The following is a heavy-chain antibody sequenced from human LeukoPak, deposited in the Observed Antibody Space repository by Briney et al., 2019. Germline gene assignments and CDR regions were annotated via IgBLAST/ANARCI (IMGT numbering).Heavy chain of an antibody. V-gene: IGHV3-30*03. D-gene: IGHD4-17*01. CDR3: ARDPKTGGGDYDLFRSDAFDI. Sequence: PGRSLRLSCAASGFTFSSHGMHWVRQAPGKGLEWVAVISYDGSNKYYADSVKGRFTISRDNSKNTLYLQMNSLRVEDTAVYYCARDPKTGGGDYDLFRSDAFDIWGQGTMVTVSS. J-gene: IGHJ3*02. CDR2: ISYDGSNK. CDR1: GFTFSSHG.